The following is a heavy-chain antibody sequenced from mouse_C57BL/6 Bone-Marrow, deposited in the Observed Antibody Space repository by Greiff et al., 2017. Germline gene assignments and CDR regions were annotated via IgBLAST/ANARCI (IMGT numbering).Heavy chain of an antibody. CDR2: ISSGGSYT. V-gene: IGHV5-6*01. D-gene: IGHD3-3*01. Sequence: EVQRVESGGDLVKPGGSLKLSCAASGFTFSSYGMSWVRQTPDKRLEWVATISSGGSYTYYPDSVKGRFTISRDNAKNTLYLQMSSLKSEDTAMYYCGRLAGYYAMDYWGQGTSVTVSS. CDR3: GRLAGYYAMDY. J-gene: IGHJ4*01. CDR1: GFTFSSYG.